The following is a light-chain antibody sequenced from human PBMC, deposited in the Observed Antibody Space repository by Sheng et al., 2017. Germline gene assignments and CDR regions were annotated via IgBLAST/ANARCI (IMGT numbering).Light chain of an antibody. CDR3: QQYNNWPIT. J-gene: IGKJ5*01. V-gene: IGKV3-15*01. CDR2: GAS. Sequence: VLTQSPATLSVSPGERATLSCRASQNINTILAWYQQKPGQAPRLLIYGASTRATGIPARFSGSGSGTEFTLTINSLQSEDFAVYYCQQYNNWPITFGQGTRLEIK. CDR1: QNINTI.